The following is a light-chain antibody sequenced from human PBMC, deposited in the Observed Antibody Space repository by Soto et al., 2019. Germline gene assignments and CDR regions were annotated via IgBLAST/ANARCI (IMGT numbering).Light chain of an antibody. CDR2: YDD. V-gene: IGLV1-36*01. CDR1: SSNIGNNG. J-gene: IGLJ2*01. Sequence: QSVLTQAPSVSEAPRQRVTISCSGSSSNIGNNGVNWYQQLPGKAPKLLIYYDDLLPSGVSDRFSGSKSGTSASLAISGLQSEDEADYYCAAWDDSLNGPVFGGGTKLTVL. CDR3: AAWDDSLNGPV.